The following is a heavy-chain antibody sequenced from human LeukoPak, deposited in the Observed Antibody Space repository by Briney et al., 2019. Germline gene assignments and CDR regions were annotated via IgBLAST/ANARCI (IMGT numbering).Heavy chain of an antibody. J-gene: IGHJ4*02. Sequence: GESLKISCKGSGYSFTSYWIGWVRQMPGKGLEWMGIIYPGDSDTRYSPSFQGQVTISADKSISTAYLQWSSLKASDTAMYYCAPYYDSSVYFIDYGGQGTRVTVSS. CDR3: APYYDSSVYFIDY. CDR2: IYPGDSDT. CDR1: GYSFTSYW. D-gene: IGHD3-22*01. V-gene: IGHV5-51*01.